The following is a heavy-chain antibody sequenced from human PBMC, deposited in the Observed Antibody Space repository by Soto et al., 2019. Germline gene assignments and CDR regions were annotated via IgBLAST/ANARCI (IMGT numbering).Heavy chain of an antibody. V-gene: IGHV4-4*07. J-gene: IGHJ6*02. CDR3: ARVSAMDYYYGMDV. CDR2: IYTDGST. CDR1: GGSLSSFY. D-gene: IGHD5-18*01. Sequence: SETLSLTCTVSGGSLSSFYWSWVRQPAGKGLEWIGRIYTDGSTSYNPSLKSRVTISVDTSKNQFSLRLSSVTAADTAVYYCARVSAMDYYYGMDVWGQGTTVNVS.